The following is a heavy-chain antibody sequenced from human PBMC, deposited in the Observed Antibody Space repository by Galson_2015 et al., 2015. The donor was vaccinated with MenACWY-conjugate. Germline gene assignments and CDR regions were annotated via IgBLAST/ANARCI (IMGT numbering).Heavy chain of an antibody. D-gene: IGHD3-22*01. CDR2: IKPDGSEK. CDR3: ARNLAGQSGGYRWFVS. Sequence: SLRLSCAASGFSFNIYWMTWVRQAPGKGLEWVANIKPDGSEKYSVDSVKGRFTISRDNAKNSLYLQMNSLRAEDTAVYYCARNLAGQSGGYRWFVSWGQGTLVTVSS. J-gene: IGHJ5*01. V-gene: IGHV3-7*03. CDR1: GFSFNIYW.